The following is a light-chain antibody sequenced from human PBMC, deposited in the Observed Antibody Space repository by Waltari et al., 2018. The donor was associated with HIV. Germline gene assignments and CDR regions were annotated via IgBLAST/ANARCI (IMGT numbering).Light chain of an antibody. CDR1: QSVSSRS. CDR2: GAS. CDR3: QQYGTSPWT. Sequence: EIVLTQSPGTLSLSPGDRATLSCRASQSVSSRSLAWYQQKSGQAPRLVIYGASSRAAGIQDRFSGSGSGTDFTLTINRLEPEEFAVYYCQQYGTSPWTFGQGTKVEIK. V-gene: IGKV3-20*01. J-gene: IGKJ1*01.